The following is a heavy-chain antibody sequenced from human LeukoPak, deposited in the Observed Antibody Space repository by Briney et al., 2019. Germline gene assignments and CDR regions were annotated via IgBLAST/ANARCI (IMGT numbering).Heavy chain of an antibody. CDR3: AMTRGYYDILTGYPGTLDY. CDR2: ISAYNGNT. D-gene: IGHD3-9*01. J-gene: IGHJ4*02. Sequence: ASVKVSCKASGYTFTSYGISWVRQAPGQGLEWMGWISAYNGNTNYAQKLQGRVTTTTDTSTSTAYMELRSLRSDDTAVYYCAMTRGYYDILTGYPGTLDYWGQGTLVTVSS. CDR1: GYTFTSYG. V-gene: IGHV1-18*01.